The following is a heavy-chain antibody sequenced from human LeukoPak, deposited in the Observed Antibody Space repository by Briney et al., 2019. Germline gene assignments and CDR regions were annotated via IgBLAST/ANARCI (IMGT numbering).Heavy chain of an antibody. CDR2: IIPIFGTA. CDR3: ASNDHEDY. J-gene: IGHJ4*02. CDR1: GGTFSSYA. Sequence: SVKVSCKASGGTFSSYAIGSVRQAPGPGLEWMGGIIPIFGTANYAQKVHGRVTITADESTSTAYMEMSSLRSEDTAVYYCASNDHEDYWGQGTMVTVSS. V-gene: IGHV1-69*13. D-gene: IGHD1-14*01.